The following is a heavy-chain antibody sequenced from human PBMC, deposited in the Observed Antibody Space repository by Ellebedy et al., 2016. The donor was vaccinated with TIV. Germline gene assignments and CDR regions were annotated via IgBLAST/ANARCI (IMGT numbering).Heavy chain of an antibody. D-gene: IGHD2-2*01. J-gene: IGHJ4*02. V-gene: IGHV5-51*01. CDR1: GYSFTSYW. Sequence: GESLKISCKASGYSFTSYWIGWVRQMPGKGLEWMGIIYRGDSDIRYNPSFQGQVTISADKSTTTAYLQWSSLKASDTAMYYCARLSGYCSTTSCPSEFDYWGQGTLVTVST. CDR3: ARLSGYCSTTSCPSEFDY. CDR2: IYRGDSDI.